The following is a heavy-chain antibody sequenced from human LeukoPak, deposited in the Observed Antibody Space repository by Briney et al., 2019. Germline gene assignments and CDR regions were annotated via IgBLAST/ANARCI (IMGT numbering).Heavy chain of an antibody. CDR2: ISYDGSNK. Sequence: GGSLRLSCAASGFTFSSYGMHWVRQAPGKGLEWVAVISYDGSNKYYADSVKGRFTISRDNSKNTLYPQMNSLRAEDTAVYYCAKGEGDRLDYWGQGTLVTVSS. D-gene: IGHD3-16*01. CDR3: AKGEGDRLDY. V-gene: IGHV3-30*18. CDR1: GFTFSSYG. J-gene: IGHJ4*02.